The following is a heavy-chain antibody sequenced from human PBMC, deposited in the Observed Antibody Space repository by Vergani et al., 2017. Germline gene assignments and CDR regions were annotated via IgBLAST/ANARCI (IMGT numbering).Heavy chain of an antibody. D-gene: IGHD4-11*01. CDR1: GFSFRGHG. CDR3: AKDLSYSTAWPLVDS. CDR2: ISYDGDRR. V-gene: IGHV3-30*18. Sequence: QVHLVESGGGVVQPGRSLTLFWLASGFSFRGHGMHWVRQAPGKGLEGVAMISYDGDRRDYGDFAKGRFTISRDSSKTVYLQMNSLRVEDTAMYFCAKDLSYSTAWPLVDSRGQGTLVTVSS. J-gene: IGHJ4*02.